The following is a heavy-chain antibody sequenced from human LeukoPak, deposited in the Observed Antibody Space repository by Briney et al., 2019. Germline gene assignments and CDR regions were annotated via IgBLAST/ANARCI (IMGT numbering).Heavy chain of an antibody. CDR1: GGSFSGYY. D-gene: IGHD4-11*01. J-gene: IGHJ6*02. CDR3: ARHLHGGNYGMDV. Sequence: SETLSLTCSVYGGSFSGYYWSWIRQPPGKGLEWIGYIYYSGSTNYNPSLKSRVTISVDTSKNQFSLKLSSVTAADTAVYYCARHLHGGNYGMDVWGQGTTVTVSS. V-gene: IGHV4-59*08. CDR2: IYYSGST.